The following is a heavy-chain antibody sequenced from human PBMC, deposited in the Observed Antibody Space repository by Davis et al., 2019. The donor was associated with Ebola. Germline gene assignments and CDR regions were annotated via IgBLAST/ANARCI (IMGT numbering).Heavy chain of an antibody. Sequence: GESLKISCSASGFTFSSYAMHWVRQAPGKGLEYVSAISSNGGSTYYADSVKGRFTISRDNSKNTLYLQMSSLRAEDTAVYYCVKAVSRNYYDSSGYYPYYFDYWGQGTLVTVSS. D-gene: IGHD3-22*01. CDR2: ISSNGGST. J-gene: IGHJ4*02. CDR1: GFTFSSYA. CDR3: VKAVSRNYYDSSGYYPYYFDY. V-gene: IGHV3-64D*06.